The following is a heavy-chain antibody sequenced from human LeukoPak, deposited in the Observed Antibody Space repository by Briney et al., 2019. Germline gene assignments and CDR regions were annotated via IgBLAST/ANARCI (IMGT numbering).Heavy chain of an antibody. J-gene: IGHJ5*02. V-gene: IGHV3-9*01. D-gene: IGHD3-22*01. CDR3: AKDIGHDSSGSNWFDP. CDR1: GFTFDDYA. Sequence: GVSLRLSCAASGFTFDDYAMHWVRQAPGKGLEWVSGISWNSGSIGYADSVKGRFTISRDNAKNSLYLQMNSLRAEDTALYYCAKDIGHDSSGSNWFDPWGQGTLVTVSS. CDR2: ISWNSGSI.